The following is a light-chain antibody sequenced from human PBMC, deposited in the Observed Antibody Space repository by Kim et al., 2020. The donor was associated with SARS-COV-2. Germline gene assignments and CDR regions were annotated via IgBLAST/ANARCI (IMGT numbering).Light chain of an antibody. J-gene: IGLJ7*01. V-gene: IGLV1-44*01. CDR3: ATWDDSLNAAV. Sequence: GQSNTISCSGSSSNSGSNTVNWYQQLPRAAPKLLIYSSNQRPSGVPDRFSGSKSGTSASLAISGLQSEDEADYYCATWDDSLNAAVFGGGTQLTVL. CDR1: SSNSGSNT. CDR2: SSN.